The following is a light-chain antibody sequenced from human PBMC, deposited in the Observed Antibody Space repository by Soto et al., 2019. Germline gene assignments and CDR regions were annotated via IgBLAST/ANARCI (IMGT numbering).Light chain of an antibody. Sequence: QSVLTQPTSVSGAPGQRVTISCTGSSSNIGAGYDVHWYQQLPGTAPKLLIYGNSNRPSGVPDRFSGPKSGTSASLAITGLQAEDEADYYCKSYDSSLSGYVVFGGGTKLTVL. CDR3: KSYDSSLSGYVV. J-gene: IGLJ2*01. V-gene: IGLV1-40*01. CDR2: GNS. CDR1: SSNIGAGYD.